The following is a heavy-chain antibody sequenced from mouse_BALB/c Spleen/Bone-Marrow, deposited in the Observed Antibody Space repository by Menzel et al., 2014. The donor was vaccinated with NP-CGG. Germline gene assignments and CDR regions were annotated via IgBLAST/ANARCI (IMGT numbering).Heavy chain of an antibody. D-gene: IGHD1-1*01. CDR3: ARDYGSSYVAY. CDR1: GYTFTDYY. J-gene: IGHJ3*01. V-gene: IGHV1-19*01. Sequence: EVQLQQSGPELVKPGASVKMSCKASGYTFTDYYMKWVKQSPGQSLEWIGGINPDNGNTFYNQKFKGKATLTVDKSSSSASMHLNSMTPEATAVYYCARDYGSSYVAYWGQGTPVTASA. CDR2: INPDNGNT.